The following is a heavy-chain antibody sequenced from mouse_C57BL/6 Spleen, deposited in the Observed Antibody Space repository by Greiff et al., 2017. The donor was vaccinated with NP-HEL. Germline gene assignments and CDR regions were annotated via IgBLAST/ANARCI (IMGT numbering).Heavy chain of an antibody. CDR1: GYTFTDYN. CDR2: INPNNGGT. D-gene: IGHD2-3*01. CDR3: AREDGYYVAWFAY. Sequence: EVQLQPSGPELVKPGASVKIPCKASGYTFTDYNMDWVKQSHGKSLEWIGDINPNNGGTIYNQKFKGKATLTVDKSSSTAYMELRSLTSEDTAVYYCAREDGYYVAWFAYWGQGTLVTVSA. V-gene: IGHV1-18*01. J-gene: IGHJ3*01.